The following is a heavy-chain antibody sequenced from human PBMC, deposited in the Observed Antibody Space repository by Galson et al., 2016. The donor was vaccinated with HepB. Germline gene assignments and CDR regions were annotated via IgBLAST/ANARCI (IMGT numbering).Heavy chain of an antibody. Sequence: SVKVSCKASGYTFTGYYIHWVRQVPGQRLEWMGWINPNTGGTNYAQRFQGRVTMTRDTSISTAYMELSRLKSDDTAVYFCARVTALDTVYYFDYWGQGTLVTVSS. CDR2: INPNTGGT. V-gene: IGHV1-2*02. CDR1: GYTFTGYY. CDR3: ARVTALDTVYYFDY. D-gene: IGHD5-18*01. J-gene: IGHJ4*02.